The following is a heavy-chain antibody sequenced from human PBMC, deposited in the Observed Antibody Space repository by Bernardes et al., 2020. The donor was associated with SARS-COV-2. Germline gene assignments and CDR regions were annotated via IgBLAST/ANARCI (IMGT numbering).Heavy chain of an antibody. V-gene: IGHV3-23*01. J-gene: IGHJ4*02. CDR1: GFTFSRYA. CDR3: ARIDEVTGRDY. Sequence: GGSLRLSCAAAGFTFSRYAMTWVRQAPGKGLEWVSGISGSGDSTDYADSVKGRFTISRDNSKNTLYLQMNSLRAEDTAVYYCARIDEVTGRDYWGQGTLVTVSS. CDR2: ISGSGDST. D-gene: IGHD6-19*01.